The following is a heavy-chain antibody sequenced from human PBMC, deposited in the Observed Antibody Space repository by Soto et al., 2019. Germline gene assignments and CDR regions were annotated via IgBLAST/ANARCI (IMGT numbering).Heavy chain of an antibody. V-gene: IGHV3-74*01. J-gene: IGHJ4*02. CDR3: ASWGHIVPVSPPDFDH. CDR2: ISPDGSNR. CDR1: GFTFSTYW. Sequence: EGSLRLSCAASGFTFSTYWMKWVRQTPGKGLMWVSRISPDGSNRGYADSVEGRFTVSRDNAKNTLYLQMHSLRAEDTAMYYSASWGHIVPVSPPDFDHWGEGTLVTVSS. D-gene: IGHD2-21*01.